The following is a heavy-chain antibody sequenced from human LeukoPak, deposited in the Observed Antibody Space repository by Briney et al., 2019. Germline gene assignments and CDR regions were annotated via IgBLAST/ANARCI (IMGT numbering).Heavy chain of an antibody. Sequence: RGESLKTPCKGPGYRFTSYRIGWVPQMPGKGLEWMLIIYPGDSDPRYRPPFQGQVTISADKSISTAYLQWSSLKASHTVMYYCAASRGSYSSSWYGGGVYYYYGMDVWGQGTTVTVSS. V-gene: IGHV5-51*01. J-gene: IGHJ6*02. CDR3: AASRGSYSSSWYGGGVYYYYGMDV. CDR1: GYRFTSYR. D-gene: IGHD6-13*01. CDR2: IYPGDSDP.